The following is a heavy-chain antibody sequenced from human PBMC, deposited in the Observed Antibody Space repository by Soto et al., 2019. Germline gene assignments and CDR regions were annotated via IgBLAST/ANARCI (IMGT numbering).Heavy chain of an antibody. CDR2: MNSDGSTT. CDR1: GYTFGNHW. Sequence: GGSLRLSCAVAGYTFGNHWMHWVRQAPGKGLEWVSRMNSDGSTTNYADSVKGRFTVSRDDAKNTLYLQMNSLRVEDTAVYYCAPAAVDYWGPGPLVTVSS. J-gene: IGHJ4*02. CDR3: APAAVDY. D-gene: IGHD6-19*01. V-gene: IGHV3-74*01.